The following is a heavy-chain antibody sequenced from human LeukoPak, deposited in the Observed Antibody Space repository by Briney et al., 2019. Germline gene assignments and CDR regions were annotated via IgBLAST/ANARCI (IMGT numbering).Heavy chain of an antibody. J-gene: IGHJ6*03. CDR1: GGSISSYY. Sequence: SETLSLTCTVSGGSISSYYWSWIRQPPGKGLEWIGYIYYSGSTNYNPSLKSRVTISVDTSKNQFSLKLSSVTAADTAVYYCARTPQGTTMVRGVIANYYYYYYMDVWGKGTTVTVSS. CDR2: IYYSGST. V-gene: IGHV4-59*01. CDR3: ARTPQGTTMVRGVIANYYYYYYMDV. D-gene: IGHD3-10*01.